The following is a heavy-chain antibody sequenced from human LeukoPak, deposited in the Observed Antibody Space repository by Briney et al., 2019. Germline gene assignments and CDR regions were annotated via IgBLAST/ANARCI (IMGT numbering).Heavy chain of an antibody. CDR1: GYSISSGYY. V-gene: IGHV4-38-2*02. J-gene: IGHJ4*02. CDR2: IYHSGST. CDR3: ASQHVYYYDSSGYYYYLDY. D-gene: IGHD3-22*01. Sequence: SETLSLTCTVSGYSISSGYYWGWIRQPPGKGLEWIGSIYHSGSTYYNPSLKSRVTISVDTSKNQFSLKLSSVTAADTAVYYCASQHVYYYDSSGYYYYLDYWGQGTLVTVSS.